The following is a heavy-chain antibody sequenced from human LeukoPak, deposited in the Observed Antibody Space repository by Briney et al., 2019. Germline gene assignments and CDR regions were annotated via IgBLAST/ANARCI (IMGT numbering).Heavy chain of an antibody. D-gene: IGHD3-3*01. CDR1: GFTFSNAW. J-gene: IGHJ4*02. CDR3: TTDPQRGYYFDY. CDR2: IKSNSDGGRT. Sequence: GGSLRLSCAVSGFTFSNAWKSWVRQAPAKGLEWVGRIKSNSDGGRTDSAAPVKGRFTISRDDSKNTLYLQMNSLKTEDTGVYYCTTDPQRGYYFDYWGQGTLVTVSS. V-gene: IGHV3-15*01.